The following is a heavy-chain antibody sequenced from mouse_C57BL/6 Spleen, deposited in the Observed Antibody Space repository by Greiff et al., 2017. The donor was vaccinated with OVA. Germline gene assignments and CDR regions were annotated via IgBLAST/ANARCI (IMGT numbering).Heavy chain of an antibody. D-gene: IGHD2-1*01. J-gene: IGHJ1*03. Sequence: VQLQQSGPELVKPGASVKISCKASGYTFTDYYMNWVKQSHGKSLEWIGDINPNNGGTSYNQKFKGKATLTVDKSSSTAYMELRSLTSEDSAVYYCARTGGKWYFDVWGTGTTVTVSS. V-gene: IGHV1-26*01. CDR2: INPNNGGT. CDR3: ARTGGKWYFDV. CDR1: GYTFTDYY.